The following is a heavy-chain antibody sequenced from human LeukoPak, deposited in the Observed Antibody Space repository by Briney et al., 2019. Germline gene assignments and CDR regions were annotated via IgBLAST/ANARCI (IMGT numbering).Heavy chain of an antibody. V-gene: IGHV4-61*02. CDR2: IYTSEST. Sequence: PSETLSLTCTVSGDSIKNLAYFWSWIRQPAGKGPERIGRIYTSESTNYSPSLGRRVTISIDTSKNQVSLDLNAVTAADTAVYYCARGFETISFDYWGQGALVTVSS. D-gene: IGHD3-3*02. J-gene: IGHJ4*02. CDR1: GDSIKNLAYF. CDR3: ARGFETISFDY.